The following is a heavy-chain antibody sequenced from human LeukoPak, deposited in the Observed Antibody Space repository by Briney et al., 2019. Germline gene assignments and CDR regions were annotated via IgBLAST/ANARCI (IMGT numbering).Heavy chain of an antibody. D-gene: IGHD2-15*01. CDR2: IYYSGST. CDR1: GGSISSYY. J-gene: IGHJ6*02. V-gene: IGHV4-59*06. CDR3: ASSPMLDCSGGSCYSGGQYYYYYGMDV. Sequence: SETLSLTCTVSGGSISSYYWSWIRQPPGKGLEWIGYIYYSGSTYYNPSLKSRVTISVDTSKNQFSLKLSSVTAADTAVYYCASSPMLDCSGGSCYSGGQYYYYYGMDVWGQGTTVTVSS.